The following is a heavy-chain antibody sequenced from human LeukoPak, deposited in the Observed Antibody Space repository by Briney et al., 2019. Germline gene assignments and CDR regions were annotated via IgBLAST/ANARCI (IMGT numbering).Heavy chain of an antibody. V-gene: IGHV4-34*01. D-gene: IGHD4-17*01. CDR1: GGSFSGYY. CDR2: INHSGST. Sequence: SETLSLTCAVYGGSFSGYYWSWIRQPPGKGLEWIGEINHSGSTNYNPSLKSRVTISVDTSKNQFSLKLSSVTAADTAVYYCARHRYGDYGIYWGQGTLVTVSS. CDR3: ARHRYGDYGIY. J-gene: IGHJ4*02.